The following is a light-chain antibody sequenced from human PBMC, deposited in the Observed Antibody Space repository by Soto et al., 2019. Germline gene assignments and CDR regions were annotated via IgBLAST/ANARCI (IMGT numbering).Light chain of an antibody. Sequence: EIVLTQSPGTLSSSPGERATLSCRAIQSVSSSYLAWYQQKPGQAPRLLIYGASSRATGIPDRFSGSGSGTDFTLTISRLEPEDFAVYYCQQYGSSRTWTFGQGTKVDI. CDR1: QSVSSSY. J-gene: IGKJ1*01. CDR3: QQYGSSRTWT. V-gene: IGKV3-20*01. CDR2: GAS.